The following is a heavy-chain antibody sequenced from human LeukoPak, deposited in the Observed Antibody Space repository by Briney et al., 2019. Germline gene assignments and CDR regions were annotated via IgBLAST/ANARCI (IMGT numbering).Heavy chain of an antibody. CDR2: INHSGST. D-gene: IGHD6-13*01. V-gene: IGHV4-34*01. CDR3: ARSSSWLRDFDY. CDR1: GGSFSGYY. Sequence: PSETLSLTCAVYGGSFSGYYWSWIRQPPGKGLEWIGEINHSGSTNYNPSLKSRVTISVDTSKNQFSLKLSSVTAADTAVYYCARSSSWLRDFDYWGQGTLVTVSS. J-gene: IGHJ4*02.